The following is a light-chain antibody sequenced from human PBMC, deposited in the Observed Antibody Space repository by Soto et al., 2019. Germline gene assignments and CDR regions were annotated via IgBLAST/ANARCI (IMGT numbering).Light chain of an antibody. V-gene: IGLV2-14*01. CDR2: DVS. CDR1: SSDVGGYSY. CDR3: ASYTASSTYV. J-gene: IGLJ1*01. Sequence: QSALTQPASVSGSPGQSIAISCTGTSSDVGGYSYVSWYQQQPGKAPKLVISDVSKRPSGVSDRFSGSKSGNTASLTISGLQTEDEADYYCASYTASSTYVFGTGTKLTVL.